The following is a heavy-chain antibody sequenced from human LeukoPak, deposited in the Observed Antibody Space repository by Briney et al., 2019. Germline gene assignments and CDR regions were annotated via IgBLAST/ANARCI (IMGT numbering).Heavy chain of an antibody. Sequence: PGGSLRLSCAASGFSFTSYWMSWVRQAPGKGLEWVANIKQDGSEKFYVDSVKGRFTISRDNVKNSLYLQVNSLRVEDTAVYYCARGDFNDNGDYEDAFDVWGQGTMVTVSS. CDR3: ARGDFNDNGDYEDAFDV. V-gene: IGHV3-7*01. J-gene: IGHJ3*01. D-gene: IGHD4-17*01. CDR2: IKQDGSEK. CDR1: GFSFTSYW.